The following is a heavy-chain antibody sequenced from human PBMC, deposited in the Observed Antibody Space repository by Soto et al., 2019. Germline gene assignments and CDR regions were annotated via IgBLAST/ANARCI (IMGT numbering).Heavy chain of an antibody. CDR2: INAGNGNT. Sequence: QVQLVQSGAEVKKPGASVKVSCKASGYTFTSYAMHWVRQAPGQRLEWMGWINAGNGNTKYSQKFQGRVTITRDTSASTACMELSSLRSEDTAVYYCARRRIVGATTGYNWFDPWGQGTLVTVSS. D-gene: IGHD1-26*01. J-gene: IGHJ5*02. CDR3: ARRRIVGATTGYNWFDP. V-gene: IGHV1-3*01. CDR1: GYTFTSYA.